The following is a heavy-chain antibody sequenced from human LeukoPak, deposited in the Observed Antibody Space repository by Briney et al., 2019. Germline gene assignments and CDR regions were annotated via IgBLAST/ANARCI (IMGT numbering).Heavy chain of an antibody. V-gene: IGHV1-8*01. J-gene: IGHJ4*02. CDR3: ARGIGSTTVTTLEYYFDY. D-gene: IGHD4-17*01. Sequence: ASVKVSCKASGYTFTSYDINWVRQAPGQGLEWMGWMNPNSGNTGYAQKFQGRVTMTRNTSISTAYMELSRLRSEDTAVYYCARGIGSTTVTTLEYYFDYWGQGTLVTVSS. CDR1: GYTFTSYD. CDR2: MNPNSGNT.